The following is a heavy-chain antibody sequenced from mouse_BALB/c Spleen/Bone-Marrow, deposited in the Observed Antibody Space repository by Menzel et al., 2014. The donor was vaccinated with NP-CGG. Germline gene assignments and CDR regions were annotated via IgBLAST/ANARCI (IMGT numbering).Heavy chain of an antibody. Sequence: LMESGAELAKPGASVKMSCKASGYTFTNYWMHWVKQRPGQGLDWIGYINPSTGYTEYNQKFKDKATLTADKSSSTAYMQLSSLTSEDSSVFYWTRRAYGGSYGFAYWGQGTLVTGAA. CDR1: GYTFTNYW. CDR3: TRRAYGGSYGFAY. CDR2: INPSTGYT. V-gene: IGHV1-7*01. J-gene: IGHJ3*01. D-gene: IGHD1-1*01.